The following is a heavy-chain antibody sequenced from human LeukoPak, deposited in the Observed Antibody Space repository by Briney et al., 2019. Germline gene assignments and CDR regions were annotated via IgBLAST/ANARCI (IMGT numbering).Heavy chain of an antibody. CDR1: GDSISSRTYY. D-gene: IGHD6-13*01. CDR2: IYYSGTT. V-gene: IGHV4-31*03. J-gene: IGHJ3*02. CDR3: ARNSNSAFDI. Sequence: PSETLSLTCTVSGDSISSRTYYWSWIRQHPGKGLEWIGYIYYSGTTYYNPSLKSRLTISVDTSENQFSLKLSSVTAADTAVYYCARNSNSAFDIWGQGTMVTVSS.